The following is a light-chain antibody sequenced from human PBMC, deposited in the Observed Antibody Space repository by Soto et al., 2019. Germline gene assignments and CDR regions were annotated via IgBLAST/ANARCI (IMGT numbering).Light chain of an antibody. CDR1: QLFSSN. CDR3: QQYNDWPRT. CDR2: GSS. V-gene: IGKV3-15*01. Sequence: EIVMTQSPATLSVSPGESVTLSCRASQLFSSNLAWYQRRPGQAPRLLISGSSTRATGVPLRFSGSASGTEFTLTISSLQSEDFGVYYCQQYNDWPRTFGQGTRVDIK. J-gene: IGKJ5*01.